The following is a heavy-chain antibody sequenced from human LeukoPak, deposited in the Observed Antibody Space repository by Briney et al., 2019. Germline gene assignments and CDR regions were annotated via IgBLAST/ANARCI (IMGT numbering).Heavy chain of an antibody. CDR3: ARDSVVGGSGSVLVV. CDR2: ISAYNGNT. D-gene: IGHD3-10*01. CDR1: GYTFTSYG. V-gene: IGHV1-18*01. Sequence: ASVTVSCQASGYTFTSYGISWVRQAPGQGLEWMGWISAYNGNTNYAQKLQGRVTMTTDTSTSTAYMELRSLRSDDTAVYYCARDSVVGGSGSVLVVWGQGTLVTVSS. J-gene: IGHJ4*02.